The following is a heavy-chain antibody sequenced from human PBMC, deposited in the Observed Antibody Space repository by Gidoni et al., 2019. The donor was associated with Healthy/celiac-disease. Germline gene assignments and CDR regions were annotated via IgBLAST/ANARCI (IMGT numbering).Heavy chain of an antibody. CDR3: ARDAQGPPASGMDV. V-gene: IGHV1-2*02. CDR2: INPNSGGT. Sequence: QVQLVQSGAEVKKPGASVKVSCKAYGDTFTGYYMPWVRQAPGQGLEWMRWINPNSGGTNYAQKFQGRVTMTRDTSISTAYMELSRLRSDDTAVYYCARDAQGPPASGMDVWGQGTTVTVSS. J-gene: IGHJ6*02. CDR1: GDTFTGYY.